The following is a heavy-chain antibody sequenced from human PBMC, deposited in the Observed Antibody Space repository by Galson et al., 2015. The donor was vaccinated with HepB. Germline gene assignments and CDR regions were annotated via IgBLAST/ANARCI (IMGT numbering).Heavy chain of an antibody. CDR2: IYTSGST. V-gene: IGHV4-61*02. J-gene: IGHJ4*02. Sequence: TLSLTCTVSGGSISSGSYYWSWIRQPAGKGLEWIGRIYTSGSTNYNPSLKSRVTISVDTSKNQFSLKLSSVTAADTAVYYCAGRPVWSGYVYWGQGTLVTVSS. D-gene: IGHD3-3*01. CDR1: GGSISSGSYY. CDR3: AGRPVWSGYVY.